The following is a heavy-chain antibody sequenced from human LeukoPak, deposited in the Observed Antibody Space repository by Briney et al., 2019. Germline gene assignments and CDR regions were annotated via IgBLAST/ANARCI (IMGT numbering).Heavy chain of an antibody. J-gene: IGHJ6*03. CDR1: GYTFPTFA. V-gene: IGHV1-3*01. CDR3: ARGRGTGGSNRDFYFYYYMDV. Sequence: APVKVSCKASGYTFPTFAIHWVRQAPGQRPEWMGWINGVNGNTKYSQKFQGRVTITRDTSAGTAYMELTSLRSEDMAVYYCARGRGTGGSNRDFYFYYYMDVWGNGTTVIVSS. D-gene: IGHD6-13*01. CDR2: INGVNGNT.